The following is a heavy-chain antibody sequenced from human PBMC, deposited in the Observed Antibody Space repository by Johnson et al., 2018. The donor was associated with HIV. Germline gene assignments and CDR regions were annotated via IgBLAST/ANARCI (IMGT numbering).Heavy chain of an antibody. D-gene: IGHD1-1*01. CDR1: GFTFSSYG. V-gene: IGHV3-30*02. CDR3: ARGGIIHDAFDI. J-gene: IGHJ3*02. Sequence: QVQLMESGGGVVQPGGSLRLYCAASGFTFSSYGMHWVRQAPGKGLEWVAFIRYDGSNKYYADSVKGRFTISRDNSKNTLYLQMNSLRAEDTAVYYCARGGIIHDAFDIWGQGTMVTVSS. CDR2: IRYDGSNK.